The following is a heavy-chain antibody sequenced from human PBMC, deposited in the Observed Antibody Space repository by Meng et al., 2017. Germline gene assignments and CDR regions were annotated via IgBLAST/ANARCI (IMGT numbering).Heavy chain of an antibody. CDR2: IWYDGSNK. CDR1: GFTFSSYA. Sequence: GESLKISCAASGFTFSSYAMSWVRQAPGKGLEWVAVIWYDGSNKYYADSVKGRFTISRDNSKNTLYLQMNSLRAEDTAVYCCARDNSSSWYYYYYGMDVWGQGTTVTVSS. CDR3: ARDNSSSWYYYYYGMDV. D-gene: IGHD6-13*01. J-gene: IGHJ6*02. V-gene: IGHV3-33*08.